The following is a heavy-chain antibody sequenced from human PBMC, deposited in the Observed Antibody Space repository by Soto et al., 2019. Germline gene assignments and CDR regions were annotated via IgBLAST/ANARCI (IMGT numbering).Heavy chain of an antibody. CDR1: GGTFSSYT. Sequence: SVKVSCKASGGTFSSYTISWVRQDPGQGLEWMGRIIPILGIANYAQKFQGRVTITADKSTSTAYMELSSLRSEDTAVYYCASRYCSGGSCYSLVEYFQHWGQGTLVTVSS. J-gene: IGHJ1*01. CDR2: IIPILGIA. D-gene: IGHD2-15*01. V-gene: IGHV1-69*02. CDR3: ASRYCSGGSCYSLVEYFQH.